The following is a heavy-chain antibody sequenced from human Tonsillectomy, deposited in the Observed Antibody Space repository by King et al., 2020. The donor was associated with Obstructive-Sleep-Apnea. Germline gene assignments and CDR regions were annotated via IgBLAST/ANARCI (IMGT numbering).Heavy chain of an antibody. Sequence: VTLKESGPALVKPTQTLTLTCTFSGFSLTSSEMCVSWIRQPPGKALEWLARIDWDDDKYYSTSLKTRLTISKDTSKNQVVLTMTNMDPVDTATYYCARMRYGSVTYREIYDYWGQGTLVTVSS. CDR2: IDWDDDK. D-gene: IGHD3-10*01. V-gene: IGHV2-70*11. CDR1: GFSLTSSEMC. J-gene: IGHJ4*02. CDR3: ARMRYGSVTYREIYDY.